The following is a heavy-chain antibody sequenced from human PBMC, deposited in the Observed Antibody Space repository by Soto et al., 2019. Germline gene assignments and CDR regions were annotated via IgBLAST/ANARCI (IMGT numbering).Heavy chain of an antibody. CDR2: IYYSGST. Sequence: SETLSLTCTVSGGSISSSSYYWGWIRQPPGKGLEWIGSIYYSGSTYYNPSLKSRVTISVDTSKNQFSLKLSSVTAADTAVYYCASTRTLYSNLDYWGQGTLVTVSS. CDR1: GGSISSSSYY. CDR3: ASTRTLYSNLDY. D-gene: IGHD4-4*01. V-gene: IGHV4-39*01. J-gene: IGHJ4*02.